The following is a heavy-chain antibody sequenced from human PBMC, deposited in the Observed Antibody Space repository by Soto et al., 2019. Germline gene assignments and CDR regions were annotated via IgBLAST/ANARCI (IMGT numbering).Heavy chain of an antibody. CDR3: ARDPGRDLWSGKNWFDP. CDR2: INPSGGST. V-gene: IGHV1-46*01. CDR1: GYTFTSYY. J-gene: IGHJ5*02. Sequence: ASVKVSCKASGYTFTSYYMHWVRQAPGQGLEWMGIINPSGGSTSYAQKFQGRVTMTRDTSTSTVCMELSSLRSEDTAVYYCARDPGRDLWSGKNWFDPWGQGTLVTVSS. D-gene: IGHD3-3*01.